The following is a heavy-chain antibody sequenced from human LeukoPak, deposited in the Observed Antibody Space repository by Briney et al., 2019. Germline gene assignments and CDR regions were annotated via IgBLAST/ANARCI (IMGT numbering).Heavy chain of an antibody. V-gene: IGHV3-30*02. CDR2: IRYDGSNK. Sequence: PGGSLRLSCAASGFTFSSYGMHWVRQAPGKGLEWVAFIRYDGSNKYYADSVKGRFTISRDNSKNTLYLQMNSLRSDDTAVYYCARDTDIVVVVAATRTEWFDPWGQGTLVTVSS. CDR1: GFTFSSYG. J-gene: IGHJ5*02. D-gene: IGHD2-15*01. CDR3: ARDTDIVVVVAATRTEWFDP.